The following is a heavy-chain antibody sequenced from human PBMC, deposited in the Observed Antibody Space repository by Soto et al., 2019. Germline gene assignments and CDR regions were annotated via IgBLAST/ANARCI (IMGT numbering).Heavy chain of an antibody. J-gene: IGHJ6*02. D-gene: IGHD3-22*01. V-gene: IGHV5-10-1*01. CDR3: ARHARGMNYCDSSGPRVGMDI. CDR1: GCSFTSYW. Sequence: GECLKIPWKGSGCSFTSYWIRRVRQMPGKGLEWMGRIDPSDSYTNYSPSFQGHVTISADKSISTAYLQWSSLKASDTAMYYCARHARGMNYCDSSGPRVGMDIWGQGTTVTVSS. CDR2: IDPSDSYT.